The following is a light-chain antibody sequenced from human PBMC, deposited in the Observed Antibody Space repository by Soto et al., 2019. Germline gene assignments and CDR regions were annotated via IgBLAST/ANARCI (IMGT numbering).Light chain of an antibody. V-gene: IGKV3-20*01. Sequence: EIVSTQSPDTLSLSPGYRASVQCGDTQSVVHMFLAWFQQKPGQAPRLLIFDAYRRATGIPDRFSGSGSGTNFALTISRLETEAFALYSCNQYASSFGTFGKGTKVDIK. J-gene: IGKJ1*01. CDR1: QSVVHMF. CDR3: NQYASSFGT. CDR2: DAY.